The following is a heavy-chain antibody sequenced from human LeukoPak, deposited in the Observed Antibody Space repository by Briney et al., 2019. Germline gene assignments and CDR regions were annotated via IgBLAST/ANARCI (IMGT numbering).Heavy chain of an antibody. V-gene: IGHV1-18*01. J-gene: IGHJ3*02. CDR1: GYTFTSYG. CDR2: ISAYNGNT. CDR3: ARDPMSWWYGGPDAFDI. Sequence: GASVKVSCKASGYTFTSYGISWVRQAPGQGLEWMGWISAYNGNTNYAQKFQGRVTMTTDTSTSTAYMELRSLRSDDTAVYYCARDPMSWWYGGPDAFDIWGQGTMVTVSS. D-gene: IGHD2-15*01.